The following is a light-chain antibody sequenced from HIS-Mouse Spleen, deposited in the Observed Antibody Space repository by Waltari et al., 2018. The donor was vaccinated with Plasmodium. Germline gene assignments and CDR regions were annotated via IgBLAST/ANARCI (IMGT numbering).Light chain of an antibody. V-gene: IGKV3-20*01. Sequence: EIVLTQSPGTLSLSPGERATLPCRASQSVSSSYLAWYQQKPGQAPRLLIYGASSRATGIPDRFSGSGSGTDFTLTISRLGPEEFAVYYCQQYGSSPYTFGQWTKLEI. CDR1: QSVSSSY. J-gene: IGKJ2*01. CDR2: GAS. CDR3: QQYGSSPYT.